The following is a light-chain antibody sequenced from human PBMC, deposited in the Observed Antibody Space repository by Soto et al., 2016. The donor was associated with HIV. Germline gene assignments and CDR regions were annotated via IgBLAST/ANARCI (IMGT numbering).Light chain of an antibody. CDR3: QQYSVYPVT. CDR2: AAS. J-gene: IGKJ5*01. CDR1: QSISSY. V-gene: IGKV1-39*01. Sequence: DIQMTQSPSSLSASVGDRVTITCRASQSISSYLNWYQQKPGKAPKLLIYAASSLQSGVPSRFSGSGSGTDFTLTISSLQPEDFATYYCQQYSVYPVTFGQGTRLEIK.